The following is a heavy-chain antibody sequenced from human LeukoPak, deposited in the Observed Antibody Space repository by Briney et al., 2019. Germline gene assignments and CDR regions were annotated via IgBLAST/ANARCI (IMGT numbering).Heavy chain of an antibody. Sequence: GGSLRLSCAASGFTFSSYTLHWVRQAPGQGLEGVAVFSHDGSKYYGDSVKGRFNISRDNSKNTLYLQINSLRADDTAVYYCARKHSVAGYFDYWGQGTLVTVSS. J-gene: IGHJ4*02. D-gene: IGHD6-19*01. V-gene: IGHV3-30*04. CDR1: GFTFSSYT. CDR3: ARKHSVAGYFDY. CDR2: FSHDGSK.